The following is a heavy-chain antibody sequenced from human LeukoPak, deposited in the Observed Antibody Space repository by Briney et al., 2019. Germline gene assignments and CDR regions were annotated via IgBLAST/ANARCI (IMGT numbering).Heavy chain of an antibody. V-gene: IGHV3-7*01. CDR3: AKAIPGGGDDY. Sequence: GGSLRLSCAASGFNFDNFWMSWVRQAPGKGLEWVANIREDGGKQNYVDSVKGRFTISRDNAKSSVYLQLNSLRADDTAIYYCAKAIPGGGDDYWGQGTLVTVSS. D-gene: IGHD2-21*02. J-gene: IGHJ4*02. CDR1: GFNFDNFW. CDR2: IREDGGKQ.